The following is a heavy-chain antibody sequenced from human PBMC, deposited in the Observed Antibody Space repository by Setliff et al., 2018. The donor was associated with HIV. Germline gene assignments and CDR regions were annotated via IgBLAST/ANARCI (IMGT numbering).Heavy chain of an antibody. V-gene: IGHV3-30*18. J-gene: IGHJ5*02. CDR2: ISYDGSNE. CDR3: AKEPTGDSSHWFDP. Sequence: GGSLRLSCAASTFSFSSFGMHWVRQAPGKGLEWVAVISYDGSNENYADSVKGRFTISRDNSKNTLFLQMNSLRADDTAVYYCAKEPTGDSSHWFDPWGQGTLVTVSS. CDR1: TFSFSSFG. D-gene: IGHD7-27*01.